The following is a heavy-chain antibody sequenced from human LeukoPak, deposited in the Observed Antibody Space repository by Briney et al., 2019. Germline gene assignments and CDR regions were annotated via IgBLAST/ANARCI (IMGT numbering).Heavy chain of an antibody. CDR1: GFTFSSYG. J-gene: IGHJ6*02. V-gene: IGHV3-30*03. CDR3: ARSIDYDFWSGYSYYYYGMDV. Sequence: GGSLRLSCAASGFTFSSYGMHWVRQAPGKGLEWVAVISYDGSNKYYADSVKGRFTISRDNSKNTLYLQMNSLRAEDTAVYYCARSIDYDFWSGYSYYYYGMDVWGQGTTVTVSS. CDR2: ISYDGSNK. D-gene: IGHD3-3*01.